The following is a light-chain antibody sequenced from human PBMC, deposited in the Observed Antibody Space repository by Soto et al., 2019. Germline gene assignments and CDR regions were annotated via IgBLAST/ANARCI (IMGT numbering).Light chain of an antibody. V-gene: IGKV1-5*03. CDR1: QSISSW. J-gene: IGKJ3*01. Sequence: DIQMTQSPSTLSASVGDRVTITCRASQSISSWLAWYQQKPGKAPKVLIYKASSLESGVPSRFSGSGSGTEFTLTISSLQHDDFATYYCQRYNSYPFTFGPGTKVDIK. CDR2: KAS. CDR3: QRYNSYPFT.